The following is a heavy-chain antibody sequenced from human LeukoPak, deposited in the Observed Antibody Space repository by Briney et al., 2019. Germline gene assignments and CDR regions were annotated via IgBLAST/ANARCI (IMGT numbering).Heavy chain of an antibody. D-gene: IGHD6-13*01. CDR3: AKDQEQLVLRGMDV. CDR1: GFTFSKYG. Sequence: QSGRSLRLSCVTTGFTFSKYGMHWVRQAPGKGLEWVAVISYDGNNKYYADSVKGRFTISRDNSKNTLYLQMNSLRAEDTAVYYCAKDQEQLVLRGMDVWGQGTTVTVSS. J-gene: IGHJ6*02. CDR2: ISYDGNNK. V-gene: IGHV3-30*18.